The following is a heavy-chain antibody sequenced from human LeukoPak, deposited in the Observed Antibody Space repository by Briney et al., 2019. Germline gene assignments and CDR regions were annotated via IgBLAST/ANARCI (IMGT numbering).Heavy chain of an antibody. CDR2: IKQDGSEK. CDR1: GFTFSSYW. V-gene: IGHV3-7*01. CDR3: ARDFCSRPSCFDC. J-gene: IGHJ4*02. Sequence: GGSLRLSCAASGFTFSSYWMSWVRQAPGKGLEWVANIKQDGSEKYYVDSVKGRFTISRDDAKNSLYLQMNSLRAEDTAVYSCARDFCSRPSCFDCWGQGALVTVTS. D-gene: IGHD2-2*01.